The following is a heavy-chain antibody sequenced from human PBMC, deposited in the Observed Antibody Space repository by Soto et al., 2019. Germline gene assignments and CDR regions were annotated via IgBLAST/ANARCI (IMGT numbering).Heavy chain of an antibody. CDR1: VGSISSYY. CDR2: IDYSGSR. D-gene: IGHD3-10*01. CDR3: ARANYYSSGVLDY. J-gene: IGHJ4*02. V-gene: IGHV4-59*01. Sequence: SETLSLTCTVSVGSISSYYWSWIRQPPGKGLEWIGYIDYSGSRNYNPSLKSRVTISVDTSKNQFSLTMSSMSAADTAVYFCARANYYSSGVLDYWGQGTLVTVSS.